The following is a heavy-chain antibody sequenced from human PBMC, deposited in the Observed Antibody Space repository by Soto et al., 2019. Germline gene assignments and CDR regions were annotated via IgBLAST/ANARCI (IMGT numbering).Heavy chain of an antibody. D-gene: IGHD3-10*01. J-gene: IGHJ6*03. Sequence: LRLSCAASGFTFSSYGMHWVRQAPGKGLEWVAVISYDGSNKYYADSVKGRFTISRDNSKNTLYLQMNSLRAEDTAVYYCAKDSRSSEGSGSYYNVGRYYYYMDVWGKGTTVTVSS. CDR3: AKDSRSSEGSGSYYNVGRYYYYMDV. CDR1: GFTFSSYG. V-gene: IGHV3-30*18. CDR2: ISYDGSNK.